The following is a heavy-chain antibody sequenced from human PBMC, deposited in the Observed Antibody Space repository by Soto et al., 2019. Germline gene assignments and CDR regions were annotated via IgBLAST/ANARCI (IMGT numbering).Heavy chain of an antibody. CDR1: GFTFTSSP. J-gene: IGHJ3*02. V-gene: IGHV1-58*01. Sequence: SMKVSCKASGFTFTSSPVQWVRQVRGQRLEWIGWIVVGTGNAKYAQRFQGRVSITRDMSTSTAYMELSSLISDDTAVYYCAANYGDSFAFDIWGQGTMVTVSS. CDR2: IVVGTGNA. D-gene: IGHD4-17*01. CDR3: AANYGDSFAFDI.